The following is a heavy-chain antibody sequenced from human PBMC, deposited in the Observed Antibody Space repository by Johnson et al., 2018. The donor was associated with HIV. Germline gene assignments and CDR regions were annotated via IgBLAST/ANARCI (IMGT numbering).Heavy chain of an antibody. CDR1: GFTFRSYG. CDR2: IRSDGSNE. Sequence: QEQLVESGGGVVQPGGSLRLSCAASGFTFRSYGMHWVRQAPGKGLEWVAFIRSDGSNEYYADSVQGRFTISRDKSETNLYLQMNSLRAEDTAVYYCAKDRNWGWPVWAFDIWGQGTMVTVSS. V-gene: IGHV3-30*02. D-gene: IGHD3-16*01. CDR3: AKDRNWGWPVWAFDI. J-gene: IGHJ3*02.